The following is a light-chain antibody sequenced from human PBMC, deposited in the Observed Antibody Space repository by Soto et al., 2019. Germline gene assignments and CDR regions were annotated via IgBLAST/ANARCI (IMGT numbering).Light chain of an antibody. CDR3: LLSYSGPRRGVV. CDR2: DTS. J-gene: IGLJ2*01. Sequence: QAVVTQEPSLTVSPGGTVTLTCGSSTGAVTSGHYPYWFQQKPGQAPRTLIYDTSNKHSWTPARFSGSLLGGKAALTLSGAQPEDEAEYYCLLSYSGPRRGVVFGGGTKLTVL. CDR1: TGAVTSGHY. V-gene: IGLV7-46*01.